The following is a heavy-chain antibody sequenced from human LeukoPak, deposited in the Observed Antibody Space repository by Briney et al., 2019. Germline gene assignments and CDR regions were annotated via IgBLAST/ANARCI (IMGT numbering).Heavy chain of an antibody. Sequence: SETLSLTCTVSGGSISTYYWSWIRQPPGKGLEWIGYINYSGNTNYNPSLKGRVTISADKSKNQFSLNFNSVTAADTAVYYCARVGAGWPDYYYMDVWGKGTTVTVSS. D-gene: IGHD6-19*01. CDR2: INYSGNT. J-gene: IGHJ6*03. CDR1: GGSISTYY. CDR3: ARVGAGWPDYYYMDV. V-gene: IGHV4-59*01.